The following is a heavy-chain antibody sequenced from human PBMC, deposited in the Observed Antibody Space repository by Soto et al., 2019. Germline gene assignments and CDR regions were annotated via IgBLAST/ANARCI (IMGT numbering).Heavy chain of an antibody. V-gene: IGHV7-4-1*01. J-gene: IGHJ6*03. CDR2: INTNTGNP. D-gene: IGHD2-2*02. CDR3: ARGLEDIVVVPAALPYYYYMDV. Sequence: GASVKVSCKASGYTFTSSAMNWVRQAPGQGLEWMGWINTNTGNPTYAQGFTGRFVFSLDTSVSTAYLQICSLKAEDTAVYYCARGLEDIVVVPAALPYYYYMDVWGKGSTVTVSS. CDR1: GYTFTSSA.